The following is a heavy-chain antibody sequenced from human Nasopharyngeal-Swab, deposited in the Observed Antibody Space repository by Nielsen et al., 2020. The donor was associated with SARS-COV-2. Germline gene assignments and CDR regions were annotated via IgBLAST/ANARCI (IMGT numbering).Heavy chain of an antibody. D-gene: IGHD1-26*01. CDR2: INSDGSST. Sequence: GGSLRLSCAASGFTFSSYWMHWVRQAPGKGLVWVSRINSDGSSTSYADSVEGRFTISRDNAKNTLYLQMNSLRAEDTAVYYCAREGTQWELLDAFDIWGQGTMVTVSS. CDR1: GFTFSSYW. J-gene: IGHJ3*02. V-gene: IGHV3-74*01. CDR3: AREGTQWELLDAFDI.